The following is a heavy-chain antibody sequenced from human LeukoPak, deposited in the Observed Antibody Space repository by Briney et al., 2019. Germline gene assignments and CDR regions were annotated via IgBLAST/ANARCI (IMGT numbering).Heavy chain of an antibody. CDR1: GFTFSSYG. J-gene: IGHJ4*02. CDR2: TWYDGSNK. V-gene: IGHV3-33*01. D-gene: IGHD6-19*01. CDR3: ARGTVAHLYYFDY. Sequence: GGSLRLSCAASGFTFSSYGMHWVRQAPGKGLEWVAVTWYDGSNKYYADSVKGRFTISRDNSKNTLYLQMNSLRAEDTAVYYCARGTVAHLYYFDYWGQGTLVTVSS.